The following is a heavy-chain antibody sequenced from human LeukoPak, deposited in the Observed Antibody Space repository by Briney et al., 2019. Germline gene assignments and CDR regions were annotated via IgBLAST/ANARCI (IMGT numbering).Heavy chain of an antibody. CDR3: YYYYYMDV. CDR1: GFTFSSYG. J-gene: IGHJ6*03. V-gene: IGHV3-20*01. CDR2: VNWNGGST. Sequence: PGGTLRLSCAASGFTFSSYGMSWVRQAPGKGLEWVSGVNWNGGSTGYADSVKGRFTISRDNARNSLYLQMNDLRAEDTALYSAYYYYYMDVWGKGTTVTISS.